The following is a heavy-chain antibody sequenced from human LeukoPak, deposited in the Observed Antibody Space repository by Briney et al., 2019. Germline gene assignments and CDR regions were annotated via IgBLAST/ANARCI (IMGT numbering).Heavy chain of an antibody. CDR1: GFTFSSYE. V-gene: IGHV3-48*03. J-gene: IGHJ4*02. Sequence: PGGSLRLSCAASGFTFSSYEMNWVRQAPGKGLKGFSYIRGSGSTIYYADSVKGRFTISRDNAKNSLYLQMNSLRVEDTAVFYCAKVAKYYYGSETYYFFEHWGQGTPVTASS. CDR3: AKVAKYYYGSETYYFFEH. CDR2: IRGSGSTI. D-gene: IGHD3-10*01.